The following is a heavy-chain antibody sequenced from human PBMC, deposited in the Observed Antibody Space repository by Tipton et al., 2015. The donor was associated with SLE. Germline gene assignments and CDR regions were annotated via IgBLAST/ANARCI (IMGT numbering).Heavy chain of an antibody. D-gene: IGHD3-10*01. V-gene: IGHV4-39*07. CDR2: ISSSGST. CDR1: GGSINSSTSF. J-gene: IGHJ4*02. Sequence: TLSLTCNVSGGSINSSTSFWAWIRQPPGKGLEWIACISSSGSTDHNPSLRSRVSISLDTSKNQFSLRLTSATAADTAVYYCARRGRSAWFPGVWGQGTLVTVSS. CDR3: ARRGRSAWFPGV.